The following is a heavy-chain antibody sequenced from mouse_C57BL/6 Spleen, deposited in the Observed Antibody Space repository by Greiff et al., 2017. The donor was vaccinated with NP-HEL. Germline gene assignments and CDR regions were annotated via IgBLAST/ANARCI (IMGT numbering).Heavy chain of an antibody. CDR2: IDPSDSET. CDR3: ARWGHYYGSTDY. Sequence: VQLQQPGAELVRPGSSLKLSCKASGYTFTSYWMHWVKQRPIQGLEWIGNIDPSDSETHYNQKFKDKATLTVDKSSSTAYMQLSSLTSEDSAVYYCARWGHYYGSTDYWGQGTSVTVSS. J-gene: IGHJ4*01. CDR1: GYTFTSYW. V-gene: IGHV1-52*01. D-gene: IGHD1-1*01.